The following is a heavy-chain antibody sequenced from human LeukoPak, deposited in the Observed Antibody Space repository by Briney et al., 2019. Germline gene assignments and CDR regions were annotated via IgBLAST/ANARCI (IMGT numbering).Heavy chain of an antibody. CDR1: GFTLDDYG. J-gene: IGHJ6*03. Sequence: PGGSLRLSCAASGFTLDDYGMSWVRQAPGKGLEWVSGINWDGSNTAYADSVKGRFTISRDTAKNSLYLQMNSLRAEDTAVYYCGGGRSSYYYYYMDVWGKGTTVTVSS. D-gene: IGHD6-6*01. CDR3: GGGRSSYYYYYMDV. CDR2: INWDGSNT. V-gene: IGHV3-20*04.